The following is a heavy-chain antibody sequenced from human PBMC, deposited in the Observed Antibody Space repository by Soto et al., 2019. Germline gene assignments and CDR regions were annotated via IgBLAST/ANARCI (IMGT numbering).Heavy chain of an antibody. CDR2: MTSDTKTI. CDR3: ARSVEGHFDY. Sequence: EVRLVESGGALVQRGGSLTLSCAASGFRFRIYSMNWVRQAPGKGLEWSAYMTSDTKTIKYAESVKGRFTISRDNAKNSVYLQMNNLSDEDTAVYYCARSVEGHFDYWGQGTVVTVSS. J-gene: IGHJ4*02. CDR1: GFRFRIYS. D-gene: IGHD6-19*01. V-gene: IGHV3-48*02.